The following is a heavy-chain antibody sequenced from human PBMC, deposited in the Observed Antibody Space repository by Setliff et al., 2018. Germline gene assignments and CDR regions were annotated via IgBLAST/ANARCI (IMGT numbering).Heavy chain of an antibody. CDR2: IFYSGDT. D-gene: IGHD3-3*01. CDR1: GGSVRSHY. J-gene: IGHJ6*03. Sequence: PSETLSLTCTVSGGSVRSHYWSWIRHSPGKGLEWIGFIFYSGDTKSNPSLKSRVTMSVDTSKNQFSLKLTSVTAADTAVYYCARMSGFLYMDVWGKGTTVTVSS. V-gene: IGHV4-59*02. CDR3: ARMSGFLYMDV.